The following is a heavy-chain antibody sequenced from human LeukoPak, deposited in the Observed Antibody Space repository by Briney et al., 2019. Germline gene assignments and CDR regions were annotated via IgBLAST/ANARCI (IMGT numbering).Heavy chain of an antibody. D-gene: IGHD4-17*01. CDR2: ISYDGSNK. J-gene: IGHJ4*02. V-gene: IGHV3-30*18. Sequence: PGRSLRLSCAASGFTLSSYGMHWVRQAPGKGLEWVAVISYDGSNKYYADSVKGRFTISRDNSKNTLYLQMNSLRAEDTAVYYCAKDTSTVTPYYFDYWGQGTLVTVSS. CDR1: GFTLSSYG. CDR3: AKDTSTVTPYYFDY.